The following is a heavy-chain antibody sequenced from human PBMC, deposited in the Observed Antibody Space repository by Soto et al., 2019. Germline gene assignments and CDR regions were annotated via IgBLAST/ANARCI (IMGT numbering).Heavy chain of an antibody. CDR2: INHSGST. CDR1: GGSFSGYY. J-gene: IGHJ6*02. V-gene: IGHV4-34*01. Sequence: PSETLSLTCAVYGGSFSGYYWSWIRQPPGKGLEWIGEINHSGSTNYNPSLKSRVTISVDTSKNQFSLKLSSVTAADTAVYYCASLKARAVAGTWDYYYYGMDVWGQGTTVTVSS. CDR3: ASLKARAVAGTWDYYYYGMDV. D-gene: IGHD6-19*01.